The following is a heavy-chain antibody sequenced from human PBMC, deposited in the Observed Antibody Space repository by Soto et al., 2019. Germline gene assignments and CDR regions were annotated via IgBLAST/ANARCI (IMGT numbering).Heavy chain of an antibody. CDR2: IHYSGST. V-gene: IGHV4-31*03. J-gene: IGHJ4*01. CDR3: ARVRGSGNYAAYYFDS. D-gene: IGHD3-10*01. Sequence: PSETLSLTCTVSGGSISNGGYYWNWVRQHPGKGLEWIGYIHYSGSTWYNPSLESRVTISVDTSKDQFSLKLRFVTAADTAVYYCARVRGSGNYAAYYFDSWGQGTLVTVSS. CDR1: GGSISNGGYY.